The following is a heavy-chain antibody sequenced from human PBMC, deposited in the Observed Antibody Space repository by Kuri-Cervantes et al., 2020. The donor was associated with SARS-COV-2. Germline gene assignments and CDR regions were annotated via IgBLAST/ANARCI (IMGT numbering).Heavy chain of an antibody. D-gene: IGHD5-12*01. Sequence: ESLKISCAVSGYSISSGYYWGWIRQPPGKGLEWIGSIYHSGSTYYNPSLKSRVTISVDTSKNQFSLKLSSVTAADAAVYYCARQLRLYSTDVWGKGTTVTVSS. J-gene: IGHJ6*04. CDR3: ARQLRLYSTDV. V-gene: IGHV4-38-2*01. CDR2: IYHSGST. CDR1: GYSISSGYY.